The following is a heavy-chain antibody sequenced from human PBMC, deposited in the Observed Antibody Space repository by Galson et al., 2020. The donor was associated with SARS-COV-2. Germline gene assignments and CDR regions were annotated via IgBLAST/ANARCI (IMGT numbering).Heavy chain of an antibody. CDR3: ARVLEVRAITGTDYFDS. D-gene: IGHD1-26*01. J-gene: IGHJ4*02. CDR1: GGSISSGGSS. Sequence: ASETLSLTCAVSGGSISSGGSSWSWIRQPPGKGLEWIGYLYHSGSTYYNPSLRSRVTLSLDKSNNQFSLKLSSVTAADTAVYYCARVLEVRAITGTDYFDSWGQGTPVTVSS. CDR2: LYHSGST. V-gene: IGHV4-30-4*07.